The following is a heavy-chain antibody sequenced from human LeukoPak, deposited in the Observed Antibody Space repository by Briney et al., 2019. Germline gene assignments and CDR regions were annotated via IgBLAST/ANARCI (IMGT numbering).Heavy chain of an antibody. CDR1: GYTFTSYA. CDR3: ARDFGDTAMAYPNAFDI. D-gene: IGHD5-18*01. Sequence: ASVKVSCKASGYTFTSYAMNWVRQAPGQGLEWMGWINTNTGNPTYAQGFTRRFVFSLDTSVSTAYLQISSLKAEDTAVYYCARDFGDTAMAYPNAFDIWGQGTMVTVSS. J-gene: IGHJ3*02. V-gene: IGHV7-4-1*02. CDR2: INTNTGNP.